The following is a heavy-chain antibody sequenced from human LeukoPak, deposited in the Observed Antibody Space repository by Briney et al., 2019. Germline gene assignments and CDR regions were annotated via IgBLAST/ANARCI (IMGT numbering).Heavy chain of an antibody. CDR3: ARERLLGAFDI. Sequence: SETLSLTCTVSGGSISYYYWSWIRQPPGKGLEWIGRIYTSGSTNYNPSLKSRVTISVDTSKNQFSLKLSSVTAADTAVYYCARERLLGAFDIWGQGTMVTVSS. D-gene: IGHD6-25*01. J-gene: IGHJ3*02. CDR2: IYTSGST. CDR1: GGSISYYY. V-gene: IGHV4-4*07.